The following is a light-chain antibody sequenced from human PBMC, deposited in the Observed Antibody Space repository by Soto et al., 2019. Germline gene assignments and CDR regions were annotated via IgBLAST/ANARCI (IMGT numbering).Light chain of an antibody. CDR2: EVT. V-gene: IGLV2-14*01. Sequence: QSALTQPASVSGSPGQSITISCTGTSSDVGAYDYVSWYQQHPGKAPKLIIYEVTYRPSGVSNRFSGSQSGNTASLTISGLQAEDEAHYYCSSYTRSSTLVFGGGTKLTVL. J-gene: IGLJ3*02. CDR1: SSDVGAYDY. CDR3: SSYTRSSTLV.